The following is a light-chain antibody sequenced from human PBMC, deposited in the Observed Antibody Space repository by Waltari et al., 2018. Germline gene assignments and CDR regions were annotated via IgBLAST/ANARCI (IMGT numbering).Light chain of an antibody. V-gene: IGKV3-15*01. CDR2: GAS. CDR1: QSVSSN. Sequence: EIVMTQSPATLSVSPGERATLSCRASQSVSSNLAWYQQKPGQAPRLLIYGASTRATGIPARFSGSGSGTEFTLTISSMQSEDFVVYYCQQYNNWPPVTFGGGTKVEIK. J-gene: IGKJ4*01. CDR3: QQYNNWPPVT.